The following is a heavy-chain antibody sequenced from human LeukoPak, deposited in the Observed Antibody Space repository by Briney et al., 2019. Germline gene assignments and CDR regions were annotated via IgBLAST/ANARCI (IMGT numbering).Heavy chain of an antibody. CDR3: ARVRSSGLLPDY. D-gene: IGHD6-19*01. CDR1: GFTFSDYS. V-gene: IGHV3-48*01. Sequence: GGSLRLSCVVSGFTFSDYSMNSVRQAPGKGLQWISHISGGASSIYYADSVKGRFTISRDNAKNSLYLQMNSLRAEDTAVYYCARVRSSGLLPDYWGQGTLVTVSS. CDR2: ISGGASSI. J-gene: IGHJ4*02.